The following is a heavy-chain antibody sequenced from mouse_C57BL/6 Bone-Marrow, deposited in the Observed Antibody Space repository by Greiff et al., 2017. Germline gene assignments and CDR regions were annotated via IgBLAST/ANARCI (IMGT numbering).Heavy chain of an antibody. V-gene: IGHV1-64*01. CDR1: GYTFTSYW. Sequence: VQLKQPGAELVKPGASVKLSCKASGYTFTSYWMHWVKQRPGQGLEWIGMIHPNSGSTNYNEKFKSKATLTVDKSSSTAYMQLSSLTSEDSAVYYCARSAFITTAVAGGFAYWGQGTLVTVSA. CDR2: IHPNSGST. J-gene: IGHJ3*01. CDR3: ARSAFITTAVAGGFAY. D-gene: IGHD1-1*01.